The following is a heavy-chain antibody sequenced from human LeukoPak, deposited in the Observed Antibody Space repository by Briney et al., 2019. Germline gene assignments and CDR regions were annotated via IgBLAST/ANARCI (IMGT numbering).Heavy chain of an antibody. CDR3: ARDLGVYGVLDY. D-gene: IGHD5/OR15-5a*01. CDR2: IIPIFGTA. J-gene: IGHJ4*02. CDR1: GGTFSSYA. Sequence: EASVKVSCKASGGTFSSYAISWVRQAPGQGLEWMGGIIPIFGTANYAQKFQGRVTITADESTSTAYMELRSLRSDDTAVYYCARDLGVYGVLDYWGQGTLVTVSS. V-gene: IGHV1-69*13.